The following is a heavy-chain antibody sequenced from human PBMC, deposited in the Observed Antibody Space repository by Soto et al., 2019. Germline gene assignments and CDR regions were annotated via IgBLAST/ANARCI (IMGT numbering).Heavy chain of an antibody. CDR2: IVPIFGAP. D-gene: IGHD6-19*01. Sequence: QVQLVQSGAEVKKPGPSVKVSCKVSGGTFSNYAIDWVRLAPGHGLEWMRGIVPIFGAPYYTQKFQGRATIIADDSTTTAYLEMSSLRSEDTAIYYCARVEAVAGLYNSHGLDVWGQGTAVTVSS. V-gene: IGHV1-69*12. CDR1: GGTFSNYA. CDR3: ARVEAVAGLYNSHGLDV. J-gene: IGHJ6*02.